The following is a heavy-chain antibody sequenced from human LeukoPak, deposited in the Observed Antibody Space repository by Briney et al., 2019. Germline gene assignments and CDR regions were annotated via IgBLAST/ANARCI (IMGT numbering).Heavy chain of an antibody. J-gene: IGHJ4*02. CDR2: IEQGGSEK. V-gene: IGHV3-7*01. CDR1: GFTFSSYY. CDR3: ARGGQWPVDY. D-gene: IGHD6-19*01. Sequence: GGSLRLSCAASGFTFSSYYMSWVRQAPGKGLEWVANIEQGGSEKYYVDSVKGRFTISRDNAKNSLYLQMNSLRAEDTAVYYCARGGQWPVDYWGQGTLVTVSS.